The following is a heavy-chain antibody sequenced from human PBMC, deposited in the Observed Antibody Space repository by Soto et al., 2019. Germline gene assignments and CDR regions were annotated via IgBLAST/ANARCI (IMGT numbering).Heavy chain of an antibody. CDR3: ARDRSAAAAGPPIDY. CDR1: GGTFSSYT. D-gene: IGHD6-13*01. Sequence: QVQLVQSGAEVKKPGSSVKVSCKASGGTFSSYTIGWVRQAPGQGLEWMGRIIPILGIANYAQKFQGRVTITADKSTSTAYMELSSLRSEDTAVYYCARDRSAAAAGPPIDYWGQGTLVTVSS. V-gene: IGHV1-69*08. J-gene: IGHJ4*02. CDR2: IIPILGIA.